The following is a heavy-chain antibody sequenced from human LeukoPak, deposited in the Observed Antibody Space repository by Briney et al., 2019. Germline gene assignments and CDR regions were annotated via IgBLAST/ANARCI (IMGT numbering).Heavy chain of an antibody. D-gene: IGHD7-27*01. V-gene: IGHV1-69*13. J-gene: IGHJ4*02. CDR1: GGTFSSYA. CDR3: AGPANWGYGY. Sequence: ASVKVSCKASGGTFSSYAISWVRQAPGQGLEWMGGIIPIFGTANYAQKFQGRVTITADESTSTAYMELSSLRSEDTAVYYCAGPANWGYGYWGQGTLVTVSS. CDR2: IIPIFGTA.